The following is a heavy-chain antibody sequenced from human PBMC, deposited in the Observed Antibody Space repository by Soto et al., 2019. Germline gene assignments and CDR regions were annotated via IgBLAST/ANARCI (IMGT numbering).Heavy chain of an antibody. J-gene: IGHJ6*04. CDR1: GYSVTSSDYY. CDR3: APLSVSLSGPYGIHV. CDR2: MFYSGLT. Sequence: ETLSLTCSVSGYSVTSSDYYWAWIRQPPGKGLEWIGSMFYSGLTYYNPSLKSRVTLSVDTSKNQFSVRLNSVTAADTAVYYCAPLSVSLSGPYGIHVWGKGTTVTVSS. V-gene: IGHV4-39*01. D-gene: IGHD2-15*01.